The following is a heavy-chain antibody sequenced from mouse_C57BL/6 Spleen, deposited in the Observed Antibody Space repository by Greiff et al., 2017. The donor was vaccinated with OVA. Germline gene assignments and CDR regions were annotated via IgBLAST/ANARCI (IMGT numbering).Heavy chain of an antibody. Sequence: QVQLQQPGAELVMPGASVKLSCKASGYTFTSYWMHWVKQRPGQGLEWIGEIDPSDSYTNYNQKFKGKSTLTVDKSSSTAYMQLSSLTSEDSAVYYCARQGVYYGSSSLFDYWGQGTTLTVSS. CDR2: IDPSDSYT. CDR3: ARQGVYYGSSSLFDY. CDR1: GYTFTSYW. D-gene: IGHD1-1*01. V-gene: IGHV1-69*01. J-gene: IGHJ2*01.